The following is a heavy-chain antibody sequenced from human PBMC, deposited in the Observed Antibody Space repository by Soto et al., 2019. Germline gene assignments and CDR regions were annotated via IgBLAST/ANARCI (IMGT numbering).Heavy chain of an antibody. CDR3: ARSSGSSWYMTFDY. Sequence: QVQLQQWGAGLLKPSETLSLTCAVYGESFSGYYWCWIRQPPGKGLEWIGDIKHSGSTTYNPSLQSRVTRSVDTSTNQFSLKLTSVTAADSAVYYCARSSGSSWYMTFDYCGQGTMVTFSS. CDR1: GESFSGYY. V-gene: IGHV4-34*01. J-gene: IGHJ4*02. CDR2: IKHSGST. D-gene: IGHD6-13*01.